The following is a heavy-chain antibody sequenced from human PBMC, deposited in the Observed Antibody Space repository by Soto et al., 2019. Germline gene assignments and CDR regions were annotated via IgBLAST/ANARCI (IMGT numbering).Heavy chain of an antibody. V-gene: IGHV5-10-1*01. Sequence: PGESLKLSCKGSGYSFTSYWISWVRQMPGKGLEWMGRIDPSDSYTNYSPSFQGHVTISADKSISTAYLQWSSLKASDTAMYYCASLPIAARPYYYYYGMDVWGQGTRVTVSS. CDR2: IDPSDSYT. J-gene: IGHJ6*02. CDR1: GYSFTSYW. D-gene: IGHD6-6*01. CDR3: ASLPIAARPYYYYYGMDV.